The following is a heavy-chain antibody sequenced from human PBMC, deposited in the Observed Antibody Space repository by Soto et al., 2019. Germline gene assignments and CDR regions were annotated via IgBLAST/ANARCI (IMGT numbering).Heavy chain of an antibody. J-gene: IGHJ4*02. CDR2: ISGSGGST. V-gene: IGHV3-23*01. CDR3: AKVIFGIRAVRGPFGY. CDR1: GFTFSSYA. D-gene: IGHD3-10*01. Sequence: GGSLRLSCAASGFTFSSYAMSWVRQAPGKGLEWVSAISGSGGSTYYAYSWKGRFTISRANSKNTLYLQMNSLRAEDTAVYYCAKVIFGIRAVRGPFGYWGQGTLVTVSS.